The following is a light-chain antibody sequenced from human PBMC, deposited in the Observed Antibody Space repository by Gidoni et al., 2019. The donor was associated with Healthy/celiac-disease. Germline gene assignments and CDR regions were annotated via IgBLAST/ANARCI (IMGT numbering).Light chain of an antibody. Sequence: IVLTQSPGTLSFSPGERATLTCRSSQSVSSSYLAWYQQKPGQAPRLLIYGASSRATGIPDRFSGSGSGTDLTLTISRLEPEDVVVYYCQQYGSSPPLTFGGGTKVEIK. CDR2: GAS. V-gene: IGKV3-20*01. J-gene: IGKJ4*01. CDR1: QSVSSSY. CDR3: QQYGSSPPLT.